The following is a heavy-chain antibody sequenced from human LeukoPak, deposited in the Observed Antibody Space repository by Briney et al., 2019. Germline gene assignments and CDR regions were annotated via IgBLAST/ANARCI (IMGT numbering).Heavy chain of an antibody. V-gene: IGHV3-15*01. CDR3: TTDSLRLWFGPTRGAFDI. D-gene: IGHD3-10*01. CDR1: GFTFSNAW. Sequence: PGGSLRLSCAASGFTFSNAWMSWVRQAPGKGLEWVGRIRSKTDGGTTDYAAPVKGRFTISRDDSKNTLYLQMNSLKTEDTAVYYCTTDSLRLWFGPTRGAFDIWGQGTMVTVSS. J-gene: IGHJ3*02. CDR2: IRSKTDGGTT.